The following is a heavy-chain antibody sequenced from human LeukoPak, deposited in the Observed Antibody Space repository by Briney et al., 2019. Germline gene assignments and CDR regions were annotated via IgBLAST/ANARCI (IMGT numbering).Heavy chain of an antibody. CDR3: AADYVWGSYRGYYSDY. CDR2: IYYSGST. CDR1: GASISSYY. D-gene: IGHD3-16*02. V-gene: IGHV4-59*01. Sequence: SETLSLTCTVSGASISSYYWSWIRQPPGKGLEWIGYIYYSGSTNYNPSLKSRVTISVDTSKNQFSLKLSSVTAADTAVYYCAADYVWGSYRGYYSDYWGQGTLVTVSS. J-gene: IGHJ4*02.